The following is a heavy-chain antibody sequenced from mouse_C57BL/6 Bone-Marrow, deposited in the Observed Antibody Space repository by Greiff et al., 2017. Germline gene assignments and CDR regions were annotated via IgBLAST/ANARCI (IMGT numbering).Heavy chain of an antibody. CDR2: LYPSDSET. V-gene: IGHV1-52*01. D-gene: IGHD1-1*01. CDR3: ARGGYYGSSYPFAY. CDR1: GYTFTSYW. Sequence: QVQLQQPGAELVRPGSSVKLSCKASGYTFTSYWMHWVKQRPIQGLEWIGNLYPSDSETHYNQKFKDKATLTVDKSSSTAYMQLSSLTSEDSAVYYCARGGYYGSSYPFAYWGQGTLVTVSA. J-gene: IGHJ3*01.